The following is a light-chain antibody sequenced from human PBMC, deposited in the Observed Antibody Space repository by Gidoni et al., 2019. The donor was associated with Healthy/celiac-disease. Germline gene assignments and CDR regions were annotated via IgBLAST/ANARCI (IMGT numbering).Light chain of an antibody. CDR1: QSIISY. CDR3: QQSYSIPS. CDR2: AAS. V-gene: IGKV1-39*01. Sequence: DIQMTQSPSSLSASVGDRVTITCRASQSIISYLNWYQQKPGKAPKLLIYAASSLQSGVPSRFSGSGSGTDFTLTISSLQPEDFATYYCQQSYSIPSFGQGTRLEIK. J-gene: IGKJ5*01.